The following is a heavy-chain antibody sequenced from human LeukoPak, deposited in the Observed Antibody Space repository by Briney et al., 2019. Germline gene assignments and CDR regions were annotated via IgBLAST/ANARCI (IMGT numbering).Heavy chain of an antibody. J-gene: IGHJ4*02. V-gene: IGHV3-23*01. D-gene: IGHD3-16*02. CDR3: AKYRSPGSRTFDY. CDR2: ISDSGDIT. Sequence: GGSLRLSCAASGFTFSTYSMSWVRQAPGKGLEWVSAISDSGDITNYADSVKGRFTISRDNSKNTLCLQMGSLRAEDTALYFCAKYRSPGSRTFDYWGRGTLVTVSS. CDR1: GFTFSTYS.